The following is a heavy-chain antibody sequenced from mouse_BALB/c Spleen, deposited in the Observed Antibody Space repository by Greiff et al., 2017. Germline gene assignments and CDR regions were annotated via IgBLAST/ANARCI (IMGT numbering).Heavy chain of an antibody. CDR3: TRGLYDGYLDSAMDY. J-gene: IGHJ4*01. V-gene: IGHV5-6-4*01. Sequence: EVKLMESGGGLVKPGGSLKLSCAASGFTFSSYTMSWVRQTPEKRLEWVATISSGGSYTYYPDRVKGRFTISRDNAKNTLYLQMSSLKSEDTAMYYCTRGLYDGYLDSAMDYWGQGTAVTVSS. CDR2: ISSGGSYT. D-gene: IGHD2-3*01. CDR1: GFTFSSYT.